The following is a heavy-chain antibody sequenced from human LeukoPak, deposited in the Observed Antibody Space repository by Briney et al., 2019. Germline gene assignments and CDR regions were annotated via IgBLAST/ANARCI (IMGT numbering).Heavy chain of an antibody. CDR3: AKWGDYDILTGYYDSDY. Sequence: GASLRLSCAASGFIFSNYAMSWVRQAPGKGLEWVSAIGGRDGYTYYADSVKGRFTVSRDDPKNTLYLQMNTLRVEDTAVYYCAKWGDYDILTGYYDSDYWGHGILVTVSS. CDR2: IGGRDGYT. D-gene: IGHD3-9*01. V-gene: IGHV3-23*01. CDR1: GFIFSNYA. J-gene: IGHJ4*01.